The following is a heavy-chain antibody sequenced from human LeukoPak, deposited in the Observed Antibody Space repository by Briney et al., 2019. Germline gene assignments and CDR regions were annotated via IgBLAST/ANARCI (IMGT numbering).Heavy chain of an antibody. CDR3: ASELAKDY. D-gene: IGHD5-12*01. Sequence: PGGSLRLSCAVSGFTFSSYWTHWVRHAPGKGLVWVSRINSDGSKTPYADSVKGRFTTSRDNAKNTLYLQMNSLRAEDTAVYYCASELAKDYWGQGTLVTVSS. V-gene: IGHV3-74*01. J-gene: IGHJ4*02. CDR1: GFTFSSYW. CDR2: INSDGSKT.